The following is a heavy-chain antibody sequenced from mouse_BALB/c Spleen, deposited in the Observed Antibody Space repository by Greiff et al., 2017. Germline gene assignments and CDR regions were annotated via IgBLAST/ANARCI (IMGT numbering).Heavy chain of an antibody. CDR1: GYTFTSYW. D-gene: IGHD1-3*01. Sequence: QVQLQQSGAELAKPGASVKMSCKASGYTFTSYWMHWVKQRPGQGLEWIGYINPSTGYTEYNQKFKDKATLTADKSSSTAYMQLSSLTSEDSAVYYCARRTNYFDVWGAGTTVTVSS. CDR3: ARRTNYFDV. J-gene: IGHJ1*01. CDR2: INPSTGYT. V-gene: IGHV1-7*01.